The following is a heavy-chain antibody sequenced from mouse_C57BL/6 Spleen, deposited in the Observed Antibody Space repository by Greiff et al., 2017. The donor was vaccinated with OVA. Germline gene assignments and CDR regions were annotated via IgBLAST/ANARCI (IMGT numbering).Heavy chain of an antibody. V-gene: IGHV1-18*01. Sequence: EVQLQQSGPELVKPGASVKIPCKASGYTFTDYNMDWVKQSHGKSLEWIGDINPNNGGTIYNQKFKGKATLTVDKSSSTAYMELRSLTSEDTAVYYCARRGVTTVVARTGYFDVWGTGTTVTVSS. CDR2: INPNNGGT. J-gene: IGHJ1*03. CDR1: GYTFTDYN. CDR3: ARRGVTTVVARTGYFDV. D-gene: IGHD1-1*01.